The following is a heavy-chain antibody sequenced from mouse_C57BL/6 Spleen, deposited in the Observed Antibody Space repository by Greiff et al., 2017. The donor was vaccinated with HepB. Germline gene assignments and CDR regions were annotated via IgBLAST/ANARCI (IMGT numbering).Heavy chain of an antibody. CDR1: GYTFTSYW. J-gene: IGHJ2*01. CDR3: ARNGYGSYYFDY. CDR2: IDPSDSET. Sequence: VQLQQPGAELVRPGSSVKLSCKASGYTFTSYWMHWVKQRPIQGLEWIGNIDPSDSETHYNQKFKDKATLTVDKSSSTAYMQLSSLTSEDSAVYYCARNGYGSYYFDYWGQGTTLTVSS. D-gene: IGHD2-2*01. V-gene: IGHV1-52*01.